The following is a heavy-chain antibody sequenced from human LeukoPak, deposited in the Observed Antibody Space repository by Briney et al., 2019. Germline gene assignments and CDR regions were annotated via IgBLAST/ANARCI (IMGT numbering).Heavy chain of an antibody. V-gene: IGHV3-7*01. Sequence: PGGSLRLSCAASGFTFENYWMSWVRQAPGKGPEWVANIKQDGSVEHYLDPVKGRFTITRDNAKNSLILQMNSLRAEDTAVYYCARWAGVTDYWGQGTLVTVSS. CDR2: IKQDGSVE. CDR3: ARWAGVTDY. D-gene: IGHD5-18*01. CDR1: GFTFENYW. J-gene: IGHJ4*02.